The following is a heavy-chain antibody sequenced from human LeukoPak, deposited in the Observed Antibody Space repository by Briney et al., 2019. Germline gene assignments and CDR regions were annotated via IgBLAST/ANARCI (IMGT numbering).Heavy chain of an antibody. Sequence: GVSLRLSCATSGFPFIAYDMHWVRQAPGEGLEWVSAFGSAGDTYYPGAVKGRFIISRDYATNSLFLQMNSLRAGDTAVYFCVRGALPGDNWYFDLWGRGTLVIVSS. CDR1: GFPFIAYD. CDR2: FGSAGDT. CDR3: VRGALPGDNWYFDL. J-gene: IGHJ2*01. V-gene: IGHV3-13*01.